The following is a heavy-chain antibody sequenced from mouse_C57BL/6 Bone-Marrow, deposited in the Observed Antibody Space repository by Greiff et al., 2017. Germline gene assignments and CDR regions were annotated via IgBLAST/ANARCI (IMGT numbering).Heavy chain of an antibody. CDR1: GYSITSGYY. CDR3: ARGDGNYGWYFDV. D-gene: IGHD2-1*01. J-gene: IGHJ1*03. V-gene: IGHV3-6*01. CDR2: ISYDGSN. Sequence: ESGPGLVKPSQSLSLTCSVTGYSITSGYYWNWIRQFPGNKLEWMGYISYDGSNNYNPSLKNRISITRDTSKNQFFLKLNSVTTEDTATYYCARGDGNYGWYFDVWGTGTMVTVSS.